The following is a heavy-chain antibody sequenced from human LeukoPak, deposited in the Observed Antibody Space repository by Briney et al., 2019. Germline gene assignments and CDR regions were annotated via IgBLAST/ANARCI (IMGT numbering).Heavy chain of an antibody. D-gene: IGHD6-25*01. CDR2: IIPIFGAA. J-gene: IGHJ4*02. V-gene: IGHV1-69*13. Sequence: SVKVSCKASGGTFSSYAISWVRQAPGRGLEWMGGIIPIFGAANYAQKFQGRVAITADESTSTAYMELSSLRSEDTAVYYCARNTQRGAFDYWGQGTLVTVSS. CDR1: GGTFSSYA. CDR3: ARNTQRGAFDY.